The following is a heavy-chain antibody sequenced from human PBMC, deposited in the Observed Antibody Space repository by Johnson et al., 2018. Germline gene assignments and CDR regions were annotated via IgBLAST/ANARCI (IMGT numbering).Heavy chain of an antibody. V-gene: IGHV3-15*07. CDR2: IKSKHDGGPT. CDR3: TTERYCSGGSCYSVYYYYYMDV. D-gene: IGHD2-15*01. Sequence: VQLVESGGGLVQPGGSLRLSCAASGFTFSNAWMNWVRQAPGKGLEWVGRIKSKHDGGPTDYAAPGQGRVTISRADSKNTLYMQMNSLKTEDTAVYYFTTERYCSGGSCYSVYYYYYMDVWGKGTTVTVSS. CDR1: GFTFSNAW. J-gene: IGHJ6*03.